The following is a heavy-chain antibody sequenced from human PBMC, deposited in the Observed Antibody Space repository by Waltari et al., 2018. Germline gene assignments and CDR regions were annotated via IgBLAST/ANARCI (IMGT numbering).Heavy chain of an antibody. J-gene: IGHJ4*02. Sequence: QVQLQPWGAGLLKPSETLSLTCAVYGGSFSGCDWSWIRQPPGKGLEWIGEINHSGSTNYNPSLKSRVTISVDTSKNQFSLKLSSVTAADTAVYYCARGGLRNFDYWGQGTLVTVSS. CDR2: INHSGST. CDR1: GGSFSGCD. V-gene: IGHV4-34*01. CDR3: ARGGLRNFDY. D-gene: IGHD4-17*01.